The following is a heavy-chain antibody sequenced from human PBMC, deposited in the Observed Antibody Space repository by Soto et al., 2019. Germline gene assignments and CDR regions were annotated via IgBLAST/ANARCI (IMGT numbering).Heavy chain of an antibody. CDR1: GYSITSGYY. D-gene: IGHD6-13*01. V-gene: IGHV4-38-2*01. CDR2: IYHGGIT. J-gene: IGHJ5*02. Sequence: PSETLSLTCAVSGYSITSGYYWGWIRQPPGKGLEWVGSIYHGGITYCNPSLKSRVTISLHTSKNHFSLSLGSVTAADTAVYYCARIYSSSCFDPWGQGTLVTVSS. CDR3: ARIYSSSCFDP.